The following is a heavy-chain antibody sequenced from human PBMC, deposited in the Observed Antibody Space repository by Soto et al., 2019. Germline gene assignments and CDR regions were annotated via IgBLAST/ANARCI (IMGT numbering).Heavy chain of an antibody. Sequence: EVQLLESGGGLVQPGGSLRLSCAASGFTFSSYAMSWVRQAPGKGLEWVSAISGSGGSTYYADSVKGRFTISRDNSKNTLYLQMNSLRAEDTAVYYCAKDQHPYYDLWSGYPFDYWGQGTLVTVSS. CDR1: GFTFSSYA. J-gene: IGHJ4*02. D-gene: IGHD3-3*01. CDR3: AKDQHPYYDLWSGYPFDY. V-gene: IGHV3-23*01. CDR2: ISGSGGST.